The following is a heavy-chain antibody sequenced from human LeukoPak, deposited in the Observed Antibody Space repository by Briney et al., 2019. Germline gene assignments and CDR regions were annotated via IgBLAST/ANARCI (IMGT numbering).Heavy chain of an antibody. CDR3: ARVRASSWYGADAFDI. CDR1: GGSISSYY. D-gene: IGHD6-13*01. V-gene: IGHV4-59*01. Sequence: SETLSLTCTVSGGSISSYYWSWIRQPPGKGLEWIGYIYYSGSTNYNPSLKSRVTISVDTSKNQFSLKLSSVTAADTAVYYCARVRASSWYGADAFDIWGQGTMVTVSS. J-gene: IGHJ3*02. CDR2: IYYSGST.